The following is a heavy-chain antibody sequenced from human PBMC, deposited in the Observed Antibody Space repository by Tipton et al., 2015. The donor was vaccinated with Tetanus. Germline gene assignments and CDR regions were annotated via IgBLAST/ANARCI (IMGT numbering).Heavy chain of an antibody. CDR3: ARELELRFSIYYYYGMDV. Sequence: SLRLSCAASGFTFSSYSINWVRQAPGKGLEWVSSFSSSSSNIYYADSVKGRFTISGDNAKNSLFLQMSSLRAEDTAVYYCARELELRFSIYYYYGMDVWGQGTTVTVSS. D-gene: IGHD1-7*01. CDR1: GFTFSSYS. V-gene: IGHV3-21*01. CDR2: FSSSSSNI. J-gene: IGHJ6*02.